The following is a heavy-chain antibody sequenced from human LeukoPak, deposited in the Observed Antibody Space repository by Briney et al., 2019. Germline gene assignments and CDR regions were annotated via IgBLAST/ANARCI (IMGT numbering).Heavy chain of an antibody. V-gene: IGHV3-53*01. CDR3: ARGAYDILTGYGYYFDY. CDR1: GGSFSGYY. D-gene: IGHD3-9*01. CDR2: IYSGGST. Sequence: ETLSLTCAVYGGSFSGYYWSWVRQAPGKGLEWVSVIYSGGSTYYADSVKGRFTISRDNSKNTLYLQMNSLRAEDTAVYYCARGAYDILTGYGYYFDYWGQGTLVTVSS. J-gene: IGHJ4*02.